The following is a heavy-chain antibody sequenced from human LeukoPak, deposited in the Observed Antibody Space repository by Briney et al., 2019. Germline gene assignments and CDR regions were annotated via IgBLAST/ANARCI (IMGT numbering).Heavy chain of an antibody. J-gene: IGHJ3*02. CDR3: ARGRYKGAFDI. CDR2: ISSSSSYI. Sequence: WVSSISSSSSYIYYADSVKGRFTISRDNAKNSLYLQMNSLRAEDTAVYYCARGRYKGAFDIWGQGTMVTVSS. V-gene: IGHV3-21*01. D-gene: IGHD5-18*01.